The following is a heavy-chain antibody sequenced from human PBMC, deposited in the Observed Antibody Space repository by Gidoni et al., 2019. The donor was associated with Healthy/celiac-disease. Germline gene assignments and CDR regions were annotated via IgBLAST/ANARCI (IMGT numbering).Heavy chain of an antibody. J-gene: IGHJ4*02. CDR1: GGSFSGYY. CDR3: ARGRVAARPRGRGGHDY. Sequence: QVQLQQWGAGLLKPSETLSLTCAVYGGSFSGYYWSWIRQPPGKGLEWIGEINHSGSTNYNPSLKSRVTISVDTSKNQFSLKLSSVTAADTAVYYCARGRVAARPRGRGGHDYWGQGTLVTVSS. V-gene: IGHV4-34*01. D-gene: IGHD6-6*01. CDR2: INHSGST.